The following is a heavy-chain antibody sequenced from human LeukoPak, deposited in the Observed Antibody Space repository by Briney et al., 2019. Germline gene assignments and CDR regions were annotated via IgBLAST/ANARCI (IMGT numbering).Heavy chain of an antibody. CDR2: INPSGGST. Sequence: ASVKVSCKASGYTFTSYYMHWVRQAPGQGLEWMGIINPSGGSTSYAQKFQGRVIMTRDTSTSTVYMELSSLRSEDTAVYYCARGLGEVVPAAIPGAWFDPWGQGTLVTVSS. J-gene: IGHJ5*02. D-gene: IGHD2-2*02. CDR3: ARGLGEVVPAAIPGAWFDP. V-gene: IGHV1-46*01. CDR1: GYTFTSYY.